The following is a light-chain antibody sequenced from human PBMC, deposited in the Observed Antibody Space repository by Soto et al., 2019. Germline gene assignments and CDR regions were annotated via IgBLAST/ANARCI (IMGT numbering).Light chain of an antibody. V-gene: IGLV2-18*01. CDR1: SSDVGSYNR. CDR3: SLYTSSSTWV. J-gene: IGLJ2*01. Sequence: QLVLTQPPSVSGSPGQSVTISCTGTSSDVGSYNRVSWYQQPPGTAPKLMIYEVSNRPSGVPDRFSGSKSGNTASLTISGLQAEDEADYYCSLYTSSSTWVFGGGTKVTVL. CDR2: EVS.